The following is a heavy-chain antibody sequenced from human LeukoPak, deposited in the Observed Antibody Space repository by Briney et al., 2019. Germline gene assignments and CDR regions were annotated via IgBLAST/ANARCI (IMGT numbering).Heavy chain of an antibody. CDR1: GYTFTSYD. CDR2: MNPNSGNT. CDR3: ATVGFLEWPLYYYYYMDV. D-gene: IGHD3-3*01. V-gene: IGHV1-8*01. Sequence: ASVKVSCKASGYTFTSYDINWVRQATGQGLEWMGWMNPNSGNTGYAQKFQGRVTMTRNTSISTAYMELSSLRSEDTAVYYCATVGFLEWPLYYYYYMDVWGKGTTVTVSS. J-gene: IGHJ6*03.